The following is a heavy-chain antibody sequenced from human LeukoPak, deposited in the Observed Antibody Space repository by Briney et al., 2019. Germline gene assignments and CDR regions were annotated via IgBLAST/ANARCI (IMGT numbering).Heavy chain of an antibody. V-gene: IGHV3-23*01. J-gene: IGHJ3*02. Sequence: GGSLRLSCAASGFTFSSYAMNWVRQAPGKGPEWVSAISGSGASTYYADSVKGRFTISRDNSKNKLDLQVISLRAEDTAVYYCAKEPVVPASQGAFDIWGQGTMVTVSS. D-gene: IGHD2-21*02. CDR2: ISGSGAST. CDR3: AKEPVVPASQGAFDI. CDR1: GFTFSSYA.